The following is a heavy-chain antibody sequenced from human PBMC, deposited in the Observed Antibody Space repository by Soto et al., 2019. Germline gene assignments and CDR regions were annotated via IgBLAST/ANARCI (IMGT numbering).Heavy chain of an antibody. D-gene: IGHD3-22*01. CDR3: ARVGGDYYDSDAFDI. CDR1: GFTFTSSA. V-gene: IGHV1-58*02. Sequence: GASVKVSCKASGFTFTSSAMQWVRQARGQRLEWIGWIVVGSGNTNYAQKFQERVTITRDMSTSTAYMELSSLRSEDTAVYYCARVGGDYYDSDAFDIWGQGTMVTVSS. J-gene: IGHJ3*02. CDR2: IVVGSGNT.